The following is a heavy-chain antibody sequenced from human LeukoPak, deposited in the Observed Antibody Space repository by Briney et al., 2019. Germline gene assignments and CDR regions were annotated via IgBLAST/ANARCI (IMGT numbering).Heavy chain of an antibody. V-gene: IGHV1-46*01. J-gene: IGHJ3*02. CDR1: GYTFTSYY. CDR3: ARELRGRGATPHDAFDI. CDR2: INPSGGST. D-gene: IGHD1-26*01. Sequence: GASVKVSCKASGYTFTSYYMHWVRQAPGQGLEWMGIINPSGGSTSYAQKFQGSVTMTRDMSTSTVYMELSSLRSEDTAVYYCARELRGRGATPHDAFDIWGQGTMVTVSS.